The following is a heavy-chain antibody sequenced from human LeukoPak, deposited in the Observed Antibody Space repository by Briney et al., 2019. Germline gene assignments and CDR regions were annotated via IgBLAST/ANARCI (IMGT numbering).Heavy chain of an antibody. CDR2: ISSSSSYI. V-gene: IGHV3-21*01. Sequence: GGSLRLSCTVSGFTFRTYAMGWVRQAPGKGLEGVSSISSSSSYIYYADSVKGRFTISRDNAKNSLYLQMNSLRAEDTAVYYCARDPGDFALDWGQGTLVTVSS. J-gene: IGHJ4*02. CDR1: GFTFRTYA. D-gene: IGHD7-27*01. CDR3: ARDPGDFALD.